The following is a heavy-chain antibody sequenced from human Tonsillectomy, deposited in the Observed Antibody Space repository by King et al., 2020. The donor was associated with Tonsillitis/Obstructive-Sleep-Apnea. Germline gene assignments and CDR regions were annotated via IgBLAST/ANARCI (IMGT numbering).Heavy chain of an antibody. V-gene: IGHV5-51*01. Sequence: VQLVESGAEVKKPGEYLKISCKGSGYRFTSYWIAWVRQMPGKGLEWMGIIYPGDSDTRYSPSFQGQITISADKSISTAYLQWSSLKASDTAMYYCARLPHQPPYYLDVWGKGTTVTVSS. CDR2: IYPGDSDT. CDR1: GYRFTSYW. J-gene: IGHJ6*03. CDR3: ARLPHQPPYYLDV.